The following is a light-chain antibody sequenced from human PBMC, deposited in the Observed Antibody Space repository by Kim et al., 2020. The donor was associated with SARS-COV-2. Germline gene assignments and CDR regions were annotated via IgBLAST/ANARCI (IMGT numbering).Light chain of an antibody. V-gene: IGKV3-15*01. CDR3: QQYNNWPYT. J-gene: IGKJ2*01. CDR1: QSVSSN. Sequence: ETVMTQSPATLSVSPGERATLSCRASQSVSSNLAWYQQRPGQSPRLLIYGASTRATGVPARFSGSGSGTEFTLTISSLQSEDFALYYWQQYNNWPYTFGQGTKLEI. CDR2: GAS.